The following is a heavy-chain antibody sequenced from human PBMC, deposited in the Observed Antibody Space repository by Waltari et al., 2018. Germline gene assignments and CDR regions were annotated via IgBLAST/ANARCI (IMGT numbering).Heavy chain of an antibody. CDR1: GYSISSGYY. Sequence: QVQLQESGPGLVKPSETLSLTCAVSGYSISSGYYWGWTRQPPGKGLEWIGSIYQSGSTYYNPSLKSRVTISVDTSKNQFSLKLSSVTAADTAVYYCARSPQTYIPPELNWFDPWGQGTLVTVSS. CDR2: IYQSGST. D-gene: IGHD1-26*01. CDR3: ARSPQTYIPPELNWFDP. J-gene: IGHJ5*02. V-gene: IGHV4-38-2*01.